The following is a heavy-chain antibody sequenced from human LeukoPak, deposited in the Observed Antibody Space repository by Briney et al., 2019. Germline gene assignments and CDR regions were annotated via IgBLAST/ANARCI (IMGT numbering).Heavy chain of an antibody. CDR3: ARGQYCSTTTCYSARRYFDF. CDR2: INDSGST. J-gene: IGHJ4*02. CDR1: GGAFSNYF. D-gene: IGHD2-2*01. Sequence: KPSETLSLTCAVSGGAFSNYFWTWIRQPPGKGLEWIAEINDSGSTNSNSSLRSRVAISLDTSKNQISLRLTSVTAADTAVYYCARGQYCSTTTCYSARRYFDFWGQGTLVTVSS. V-gene: IGHV4-34*01.